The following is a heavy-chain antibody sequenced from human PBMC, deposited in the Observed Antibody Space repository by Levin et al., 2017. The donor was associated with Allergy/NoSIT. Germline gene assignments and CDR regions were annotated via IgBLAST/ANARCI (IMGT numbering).Heavy chain of an antibody. D-gene: IGHD3-10*01. CDR3: ARIRQSMVQGVMVSDYYMDV. CDR2: ISPSSSYI. Sequence: GGSLRLSCADSEFTFSSYSMNWVRQAPGKGLEWVSSISPSSSYIYYADSVKGRFTISRDNAKNSLFLQMNSLRAEDTAVYYCARIRQSMVQGVMVSDYYMDVWGKGTTVTVSS. V-gene: IGHV3-21*01. J-gene: IGHJ6*03. CDR1: EFTFSSYS.